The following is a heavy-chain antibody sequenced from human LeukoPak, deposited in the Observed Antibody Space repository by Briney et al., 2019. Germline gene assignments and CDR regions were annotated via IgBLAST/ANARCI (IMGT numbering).Heavy chain of an antibody. J-gene: IGHJ4*02. D-gene: IGHD6-19*01. CDR2: INHSGST. Sequence: PSETLSLTCTVSGGSVSSDSYYWSWIRQHPGKGLEWIGEINHSGSTNYNPSLKSRVTISVDTSKNQFSLKLSSVTAADTAVYYCARALSSGWYLGYWGQGTLVTVSS. CDR1: GGSVSSDSYY. CDR3: ARALSSGWYLGY. V-gene: IGHV4-39*07.